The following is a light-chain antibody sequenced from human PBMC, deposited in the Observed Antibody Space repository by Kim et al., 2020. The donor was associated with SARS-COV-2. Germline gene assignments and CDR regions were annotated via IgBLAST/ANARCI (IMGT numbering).Light chain of an antibody. V-gene: IGLV2-14*03. Sequence: QEITVSCTGTSINIGGYNYVCWHQQHPGEATQLMFYDVSRLPAGVSNRFAGAKSGNTASLTIAVLQAEDDADYYCSSYTSSNTPVFGAGTKVTVL. CDR1: SINIGGYNY. J-gene: IGLJ1*01. CDR3: SSYTSSNTPV. CDR2: DVS.